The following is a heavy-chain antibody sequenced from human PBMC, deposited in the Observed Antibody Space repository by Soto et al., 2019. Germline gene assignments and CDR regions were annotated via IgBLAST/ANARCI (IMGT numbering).Heavy chain of an antibody. V-gene: IGHV3-7*01. CDR3: ARNLAIFGVVISYYYYGMDV. Sequence: GGSLRLSCAACGFTFSDYWMTWVRQAPGKXLEWVANINLDGSDKYNVDSVKGRFTMSRDNSKNSLYLQMNSLGAEDTAVYYCARNLAIFGVVISYYYYGMDVWGQGTTVTVSS. CDR2: INLDGSDK. J-gene: IGHJ6*02. CDR1: GFTFSDYW. D-gene: IGHD3-3*01.